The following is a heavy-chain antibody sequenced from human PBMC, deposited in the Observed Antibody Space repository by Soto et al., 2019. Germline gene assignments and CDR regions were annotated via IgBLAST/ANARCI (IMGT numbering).Heavy chain of an antibody. V-gene: IGHV5-51*01. CDR3: AGGGVRGVITRTRDYYGMDV. CDR2: IYPGDSDT. D-gene: IGHD3-10*01. J-gene: IGHJ6*02. Sequence: GESLKISCKGSGYSFTTYWIGWVRQMPGKGLEWMGIIYPGDSDTRYSPSFQGQVTISADKSISTAYLQWSSLKASDTAMYYCAGGGVRGVITRTRDYYGMDVWGQGTTVTLS. CDR1: GYSFTTYW.